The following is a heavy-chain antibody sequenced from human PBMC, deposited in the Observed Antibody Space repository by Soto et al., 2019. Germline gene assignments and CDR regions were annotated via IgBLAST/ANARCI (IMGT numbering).Heavy chain of an antibody. CDR1: GYTFTGDG. Sequence: ASVKGSCKASGYTFTGDGISWVRQAPGQGLEWMGWISAYNGNTNYAQKLQGRVTMTTDTSTSTAYMELRSLRSDDTAVYYCARDQEHDYGDYAGAFDIWGQGTMVTVSS. J-gene: IGHJ3*02. CDR3: ARDQEHDYGDYAGAFDI. V-gene: IGHV1-18*01. D-gene: IGHD4-17*01. CDR2: ISAYNGNT.